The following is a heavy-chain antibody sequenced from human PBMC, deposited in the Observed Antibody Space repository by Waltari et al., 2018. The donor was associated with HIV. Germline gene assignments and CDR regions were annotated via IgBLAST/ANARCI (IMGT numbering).Heavy chain of an antibody. CDR3: SRGLHCTATSCLLYHGMDV. V-gene: IGHV1-8*01. CDR2: MNPNSGNT. Sequence: QVQLVQSGAEVKKPGASVKVSCKASGYTFSTYDINWVRQATGQGLEWMGWMNPNSGNTGYAQKFQDRGNMTRNSSIRTAYMELSSLRSDDTAVYYCSRGLHCTATSCLLYHGMDVWGQGTAVSVSS. CDR1: GYTFSTYD. J-gene: IGHJ6*02. D-gene: IGHD2-2*01.